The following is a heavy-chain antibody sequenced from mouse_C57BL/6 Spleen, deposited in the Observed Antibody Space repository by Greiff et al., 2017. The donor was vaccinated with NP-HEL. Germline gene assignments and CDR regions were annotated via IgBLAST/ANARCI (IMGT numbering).Heavy chain of an antibody. D-gene: IGHD2-2*01. CDR3: ARREGVTRTWFAY. CDR2: ISNGGGST. V-gene: IGHV5-12*01. J-gene: IGHJ3*01. Sequence: EVKLVESGGGLVQPGGSLKLSCAASGFTFSDYYMYWVRQTPEKRLEWVAYISNGGGSTYYPDTVKGRFTISRDNAKNTLYLQMSRLKSEDTAMYYCARREGVTRTWFAYWGQGTLVTVSA. CDR1: GFTFSDYY.